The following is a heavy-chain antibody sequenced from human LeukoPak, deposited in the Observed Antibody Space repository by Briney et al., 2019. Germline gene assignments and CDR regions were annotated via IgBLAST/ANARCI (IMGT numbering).Heavy chain of an antibody. CDR3: ARVYYSSSYDYWYFDL. Sequence: SETLSLTCTVSGYSISSGYYWGWIRQPPGKGLEWIGSIYHSGSTYNNPSFKSRVTISVDTSKNQFSLKLRSVTAADTAVYYCARVYYSSSYDYWYFDLWGRGTLVTVSS. J-gene: IGHJ2*01. CDR1: GYSISSGYY. D-gene: IGHD6-13*01. CDR2: IYHSGST. V-gene: IGHV4-38-2*02.